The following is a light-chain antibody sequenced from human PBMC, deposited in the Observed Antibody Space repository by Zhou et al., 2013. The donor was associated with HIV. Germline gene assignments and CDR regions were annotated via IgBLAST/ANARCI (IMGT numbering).Light chain of an antibody. CDR3: QQYGSSPST. Sequence: EIVMTQSPATLSVSPGERAILSCRASQSVRSDLAWYQHKPGQAPRLLIYGASSRATGIPDRFSGSGSGTDFTLTISRLEPEDFAVYYCQQYGSSPSTFGGGTKVEIK. CDR2: GAS. V-gene: IGKV3-20*01. J-gene: IGKJ4*01. CDR1: QSVRSD.